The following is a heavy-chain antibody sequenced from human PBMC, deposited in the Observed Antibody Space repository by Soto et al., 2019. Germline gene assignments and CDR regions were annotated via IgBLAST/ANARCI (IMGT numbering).Heavy chain of an antibody. D-gene: IGHD3-10*01. J-gene: IGHJ4*02. V-gene: IGHV4-59*08. CDR3: ARRTGKWFGEFDYFDY. CDR2: IYYSGST. CDR1: GGSISSYY. Sequence: TSETLSLTCTVSGGSISSYYWSWIRQPPGKGLEWIGYIYYSGSTNYNPSLKSRVTISVDTSKNQFSLKLSSVTAADTAVYYCARRTGKWFGEFDYFDYWDQGTLVTVSS.